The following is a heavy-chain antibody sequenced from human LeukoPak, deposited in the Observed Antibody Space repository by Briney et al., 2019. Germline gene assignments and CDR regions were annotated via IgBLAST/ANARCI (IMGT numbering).Heavy chain of an antibody. V-gene: IGHV4-34*01. Sequence: SETLSLTCAVYGGSFSGYYWSWIRQPPGKGLEWIGEINHSGSTNYNPSLKSRVTISVDTSKNQFSLKLSSVTAADTAVYYCARVRDFSLFDYWGQGTLVTVSS. D-gene: IGHD3-3*01. J-gene: IGHJ4*02. CDR2: INHSGST. CDR1: GGSFSGYY. CDR3: ARVRDFSLFDY.